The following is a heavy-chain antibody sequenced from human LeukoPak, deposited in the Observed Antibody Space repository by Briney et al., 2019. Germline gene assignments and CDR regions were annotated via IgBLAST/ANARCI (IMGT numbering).Heavy chain of an antibody. CDR3: ARESPRRGLDQLQMPLFHY. D-gene: IGHD2-2*01. V-gene: IGHV3-7*01. J-gene: IGHJ4*02. CDR1: GFTFSSYW. Sequence: PGGSLRLSCAASGFTFSSYWMSWVRQAPGKGLEWVANIKQDGSEKYYVDSVKGRFTISRDNAKNSLYLQMNSLRAEDTAVYYCARESPRRGLDQLQMPLFHYWGQGTLVTVSS. CDR2: IKQDGSEK.